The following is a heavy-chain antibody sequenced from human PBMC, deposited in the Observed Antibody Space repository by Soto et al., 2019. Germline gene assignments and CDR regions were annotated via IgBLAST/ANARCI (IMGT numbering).Heavy chain of an antibody. CDR3: ARDLKHARYKWLRYYYYGMDV. Sequence: GGSLRLSCAASGFTFSSYAMHWVRQAPGKGLEWVAVISYDGSNKYYADSVKGRFTISRDNSKNTLYLQMNSLRAEDTAVYYCARDLKHARYKWLRYYYYGMDVWGRGTTVTVSS. CDR2: ISYDGSNK. J-gene: IGHJ6*02. CDR1: GFTFSSYA. D-gene: IGHD5-18*01. V-gene: IGHV3-30-3*01.